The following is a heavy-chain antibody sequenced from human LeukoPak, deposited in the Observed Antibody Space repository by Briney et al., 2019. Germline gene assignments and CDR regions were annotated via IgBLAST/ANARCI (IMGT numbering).Heavy chain of an antibody. J-gene: IGHJ4*02. V-gene: IGHV3-23*05. CDR2: IFASGSTT. CDR3: AKDLRPDGINDFDH. CDR1: GFTFSGYA. Sequence: PGGPLNLSCEASGFTFSGYAMNWFRKAPGRGRDWVSLIFASGSTTKYADSVKGRFTISRDNSKNTLYLQMNSLRAEDTAVYYCAKDLRPDGINDFDHWGQGTLVTVSS. D-gene: IGHD1-1*01.